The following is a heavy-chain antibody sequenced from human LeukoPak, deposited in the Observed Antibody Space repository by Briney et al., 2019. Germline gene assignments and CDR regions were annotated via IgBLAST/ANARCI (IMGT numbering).Heavy chain of an antibody. CDR3: AGYYDYVWGSYRYKGPLDY. J-gene: IGHJ4*02. V-gene: IGHV3-48*02. Sequence: QPGGSLRLSCAASGFTFSDYSVNWVRQAPGKGLEWVSYIGSGGTTIYYADSVKGRFTISRDNAKNSLYLQMNSLRDEDTAVYYCAGYYDYVWGSYRYKGPLDYWGQGTLVTVSS. CDR1: GFTFSDYS. D-gene: IGHD3-16*02. CDR2: IGSGGTTI.